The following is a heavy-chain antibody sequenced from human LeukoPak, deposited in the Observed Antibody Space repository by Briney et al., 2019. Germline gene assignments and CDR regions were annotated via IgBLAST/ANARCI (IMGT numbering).Heavy chain of an antibody. CDR3: ARDFEGGTTSPAAFDI. CDR2: ISGSSSYI. J-gene: IGHJ3*02. D-gene: IGHD1-26*01. V-gene: IGHV3-21*01. CDR1: GFTFSSYS. Sequence: GGSLRLSCAASGFTFSSYSLNWVRQAPGKGLEWVSSISGSSSYIYYADSVKGRFTISRDNAKNSLYLQMNSLRAEDTAVYYCARDFEGGTTSPAAFDIWGQGTTVTVSS.